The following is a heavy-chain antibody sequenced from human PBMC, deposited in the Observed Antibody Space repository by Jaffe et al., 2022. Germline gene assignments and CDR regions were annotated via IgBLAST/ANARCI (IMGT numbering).Heavy chain of an antibody. CDR3: AKDTNDYGEQEGWFDP. CDR2: ISWNSGSI. CDR1: GFTFDDYA. Sequence: EVQLVESGGGLVQPGRSLRLSCAASGFTFDDYAMHWVRQAPGKGLEWVSGISWNSGSIGYADSVKGRFTISRDNAKNSLYLQMNSLRAEDTALYYCAKDTNDYGEQEGWFDPWGQGTLVTVSS. D-gene: IGHD4-17*01. V-gene: IGHV3-9*01. J-gene: IGHJ5*02.